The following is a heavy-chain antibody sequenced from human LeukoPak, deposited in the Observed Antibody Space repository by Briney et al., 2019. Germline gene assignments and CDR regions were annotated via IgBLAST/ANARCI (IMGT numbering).Heavy chain of an antibody. CDR1: GFTFSSYG. V-gene: IGHV3-33*01. J-gene: IGHJ4*02. CDR2: IWYDGSNK. CDR3: ASIWGLAYCGGDCQNPLDY. Sequence: GGSLRLSCAASGFTFSSYGMHWVRQAPGKGLEWVAVIWYDGSNKYYADSVKGRFTISRDNSKNTLYLQMNSLRAEDTAVYYCASIWGLAYCGGDCQNPLDYWGQGTLVTASS. D-gene: IGHD2-21*02.